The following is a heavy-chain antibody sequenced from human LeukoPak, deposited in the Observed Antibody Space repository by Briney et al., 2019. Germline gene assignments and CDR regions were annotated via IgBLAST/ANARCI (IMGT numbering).Heavy chain of an antibody. Sequence: SETLSLTCTISGDSMKNYYWSWIRQPPGKGLEWIGYIYYSGSNNYNPSLKSRVTISVDTSKNQFSLKLSSVTAADTAVYYCARVSPRPRFDYWGHGTLVSVSS. CDR1: GDSMKNYY. CDR3: ARVSPRPRFDY. J-gene: IGHJ4*01. D-gene: IGHD1-14*01. CDR2: IYYSGSN. V-gene: IGHV4-59*13.